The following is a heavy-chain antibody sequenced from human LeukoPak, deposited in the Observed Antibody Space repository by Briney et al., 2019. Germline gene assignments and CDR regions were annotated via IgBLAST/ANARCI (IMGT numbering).Heavy chain of an antibody. CDR2: IYYSGST. CDR1: GGSISSGSYY. CDR3: ARDRVMPPNYYYYYMDV. D-gene: IGHD3-16*01. J-gene: IGHJ6*03. V-gene: IGHV4-61*01. Sequence: SETLSLTCTVSGGSISSGSYYWSWIRQPPGKGLEWIGYIYYSGSTNYNPSLKSRVTISVDTSKNQFSLKLSSVTTADTAVYYCARDRVMPPNYYYYYMDVWGKGTTVTISS.